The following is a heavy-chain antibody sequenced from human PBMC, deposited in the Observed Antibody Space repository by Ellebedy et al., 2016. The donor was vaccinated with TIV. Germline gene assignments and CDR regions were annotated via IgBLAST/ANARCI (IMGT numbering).Heavy chain of an antibody. D-gene: IGHD2-2*01. CDR3: ARDRYCRRNSSYAKISFDY. V-gene: IGHV3-7*01. J-gene: IGHJ4*02. CDR2: IKQEGSEK. Sequence: GESLKISCAASGFPXPCYWLXWVRXAPGEGLEWVANIKQEGSEKYYVDSVKGRFTISRDNAKNSLYLQMNSLRAEDTDVYYCARDRYCRRNSSYAKISFDYWGQGTLVTVSS. CDR1: GFPXPCYW.